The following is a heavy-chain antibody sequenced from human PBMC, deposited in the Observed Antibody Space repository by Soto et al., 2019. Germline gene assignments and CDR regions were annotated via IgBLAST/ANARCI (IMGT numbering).Heavy chain of an antibody. Sequence: EVQVLEAGGGLVQPGGSLRLSCAASGFSFRNYGMSWVRQAPGKGLEWLSAIIGNGDTTYYADSVRGRFTISRDNSKNTLYLQLNDLGAEDTAIYYCAKDYDYGDSLPFDYWGQGTLVTVSS. CDR3: AKDYDYGDSLPFDY. CDR1: GFSFRNYG. V-gene: IGHV3-23*01. J-gene: IGHJ4*02. D-gene: IGHD4-17*01. CDR2: IIGNGDTT.